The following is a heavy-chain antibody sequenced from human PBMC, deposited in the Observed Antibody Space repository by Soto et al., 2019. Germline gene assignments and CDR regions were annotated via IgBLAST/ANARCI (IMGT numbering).Heavy chain of an antibody. J-gene: IGHJ4*02. CDR3: AHRPSSCSGGSCYSGFDY. CDR2: IYWDDEK. V-gene: IGHV2-5*02. Sequence: QITLKESGPTLVKPTQTLTLTCTFSGFSLSTSGVGVGWIRQPPGKALEWLPLIYWDDEKRYSTSLKSRLTITKDNSKNQVVHTMTNMDPVDTATYYCAHRPSSCSGGSCYSGFDYWGQGTLVTVSS. CDR1: GFSLSTSGVG. D-gene: IGHD2-15*01.